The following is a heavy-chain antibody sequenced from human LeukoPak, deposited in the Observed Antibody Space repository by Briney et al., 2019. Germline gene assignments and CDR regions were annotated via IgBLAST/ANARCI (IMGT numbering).Heavy chain of an antibody. Sequence: SETLSLTCTVSGGSISSYYWSWIRQPAGKGLEWIGRIHTSGSTNYNPSLKSRVTMSVDTSKNQFSLKLNSVTAADTAVYYCARDRDVYCGGDCLDAFDLWGQGTMVTVSS. CDR3: ARDRDVYCGGDCLDAFDL. CDR2: IHTSGST. V-gene: IGHV4-4*07. D-gene: IGHD2-21*02. J-gene: IGHJ3*01. CDR1: GGSISSYY.